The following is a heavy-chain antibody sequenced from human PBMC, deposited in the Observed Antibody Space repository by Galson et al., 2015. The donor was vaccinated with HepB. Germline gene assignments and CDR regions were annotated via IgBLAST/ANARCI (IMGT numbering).Heavy chain of an antibody. V-gene: IGHV1-18*04. CDR1: GYTFTSYG. CDR3: ARTSWSGYYMSPVYYGMDV. D-gene: IGHD3-3*01. CDR2: ISAYNGNT. Sequence: QSGAEVKKPGASVKVSCKASGYTFTSYGISWVRQAPGQGLEWMGWISAYNGNTNYAQKLQGRVTMTTDTSTSTAYMELRSLRSDDTAVYYCARTSWSGYYMSPVYYGMDVWGQGTTVTVSS. J-gene: IGHJ6*02.